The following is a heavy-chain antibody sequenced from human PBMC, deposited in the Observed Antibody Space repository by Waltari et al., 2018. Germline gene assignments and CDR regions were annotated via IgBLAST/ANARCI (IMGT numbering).Heavy chain of an antibody. J-gene: IGHJ4*02. CDR3: AREPFRCSGGSCYFDY. Sequence: QVQLVQSGAEVKKPGSSVKVSCKASGGTFSSYAISWVRQAAGQGLEWMGGIIPFFGTANYAQKFQGRVTITADESTSTAYMELSSLRSEDTAVYYCAREPFRCSGGSCYFDYWGQGTLVTVSS. CDR1: GGTFSSYA. V-gene: IGHV1-69*01. CDR2: IIPFFGTA. D-gene: IGHD2-15*01.